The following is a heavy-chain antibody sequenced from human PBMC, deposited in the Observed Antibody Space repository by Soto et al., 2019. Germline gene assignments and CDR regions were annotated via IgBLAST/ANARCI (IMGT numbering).Heavy chain of an antibody. V-gene: IGHV3-66*01. CDR2: ISNRGDT. D-gene: IGHD2-15*01. J-gene: IGHJ3*02. CDR1: GFLVSDTY. Sequence: EVQMVESGGGLVQPGVSLSLSCTASGFLVSDTYVNWVRQAPGKGLEWVSVISNRGDTHYAESVMGRFSLYRDISYNTLHLQMNNLRVEDTAVYYCARETRYCRGGSCSITVDAYDIWGPGTMVTVSS. CDR3: ARETRYCRGGSCSITVDAYDI.